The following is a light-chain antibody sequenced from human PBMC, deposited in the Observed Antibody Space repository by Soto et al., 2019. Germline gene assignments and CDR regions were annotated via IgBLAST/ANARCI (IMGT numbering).Light chain of an antibody. CDR2: SAS. CDR3: PQYFRTPLT. CDR1: QTISSY. J-gene: IGKJ2*01. V-gene: IGKV1-39*01. Sequence: DIQMTQSPASLSASVGDRVSITCRASQTISSYLNWYQQKPGAAPKLLIYSASTLQSGVPSRFSGSGFGTDYTPTTSTPPPADLAVYYCPQYFRTPLTFGQGTKLDIE.